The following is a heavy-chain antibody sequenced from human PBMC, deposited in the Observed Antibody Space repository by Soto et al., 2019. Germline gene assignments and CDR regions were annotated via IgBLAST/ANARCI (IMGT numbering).Heavy chain of an antibody. CDR3: AAQGGLESRYFYALFA. D-gene: IGHD2-15*01. J-gene: IGHJ5*02. CDR1: AGPATSDPYY. Sequence: QVQLQQSGPGLVKPSETLSLTSTVPAGPATSDPYYWTWVRRRPGKGLEWIGYIYYTGSTYYSPSHRGRVSISRDTDKYQFSLRLASVTAADTAVYYCAAQGGLESRYFYALFAWGQGTLVTVSS. V-gene: IGHV4-31*03. CDR2: IYYTGST.